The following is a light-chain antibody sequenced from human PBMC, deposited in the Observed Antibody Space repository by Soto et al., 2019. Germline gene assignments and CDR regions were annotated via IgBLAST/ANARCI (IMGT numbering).Light chain of an antibody. CDR2: AGS. Sequence: DIQMTQSPSSLSASVGDRVIITCRASQSISSDLHWYQQKPGKAPKLLIYAGSSLQSGVPSRFSGRGSGADFTLTISSLQPEDFATYYCQQTYSIPVTFGQGTKLEIK. V-gene: IGKV1-39*01. J-gene: IGKJ2*01. CDR3: QQTYSIPVT. CDR1: QSISSD.